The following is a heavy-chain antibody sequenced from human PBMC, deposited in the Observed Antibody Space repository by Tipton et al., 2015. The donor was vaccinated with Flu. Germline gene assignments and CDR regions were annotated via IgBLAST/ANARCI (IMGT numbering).Heavy chain of an antibody. V-gene: IGHV4-4*07. CDR3: ARDYGGHIYY. Sequence: TLSLTCTVSGGSLSSYFWSWIRQPAGKGLEWIGRIYPSGNTNYNPSLKSRVTISVDTSKNQFSLKLSSVTAADTAVYYCARDYGGHIYYWGQGTLVTVSS. D-gene: IGHD2-21*01. CDR1: GGSLSSYF. CDR2: IYPSGNT. J-gene: IGHJ4*02.